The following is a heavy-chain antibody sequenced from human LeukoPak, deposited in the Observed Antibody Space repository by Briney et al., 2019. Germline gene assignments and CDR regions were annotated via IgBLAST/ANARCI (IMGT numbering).Heavy chain of an antibody. D-gene: IGHD5-18*01. V-gene: IGHV3-33*01. CDR3: ARDPGYSYGIPFDY. CDR1: GFTFSSYG. CDR2: IWYDGSNK. J-gene: IGHJ4*02. Sequence: GRTLRLSCAASGFTFSSYGMHWVRQAPGKGLEWVAVIWYDGSNKYYADSVKGRFTISRDNSKNTLYLQMNSLRAEDTAVYYCARDPGYSYGIPFDYWGQGTLVTVSS.